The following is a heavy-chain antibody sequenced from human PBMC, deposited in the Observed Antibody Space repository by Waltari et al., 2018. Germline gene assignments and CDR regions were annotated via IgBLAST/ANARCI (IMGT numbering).Heavy chain of an antibody. CDR2: IYWVDDK. J-gene: IGHJ3*02. D-gene: IGHD3-3*01. CDR3: AHSKPPLYYDFWSGYYRDAFDI. V-gene: IGHV2-5*02. CDR1: GFSLSTSGVG. Sequence: QITLKESGPTLVKPTQTLTLTCTFSGFSLSTSGVGVGWIRQPPGKSLEWLALIYWVDDKRYSPPLKSRLTNTKDTSKNQVVLTMTNMDPVDTATYYCAHSKPPLYYDFWSGYYRDAFDIWGQGTMVTVSS.